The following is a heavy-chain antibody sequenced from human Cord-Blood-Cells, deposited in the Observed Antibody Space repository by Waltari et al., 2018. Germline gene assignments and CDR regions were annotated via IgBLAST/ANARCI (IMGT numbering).Heavy chain of an antibody. CDR3: ARAGNDYGDSNFDY. CDR2: ISAYHGNP. J-gene: IGHJ4*02. V-gene: IGHV1-18*01. Sequence: QVQLVQSGAEVKKPGASVKVSCKASGYTFTSYGISWGRQAPGKGLEGMGWISAYHGNPNYAQKVQGRVTMTTDTSTSTAYMELRSLRSDDTAVYYCARAGNDYGDSNFDYWGQGTLVTVSS. D-gene: IGHD4-17*01. CDR1: GYTFTSYG.